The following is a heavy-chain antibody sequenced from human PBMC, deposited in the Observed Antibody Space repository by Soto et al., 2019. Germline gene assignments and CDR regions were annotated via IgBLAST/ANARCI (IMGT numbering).Heavy chain of an antibody. CDR2: ISYDGSNK. CDR3: ARGPGGYYGIDV. J-gene: IGHJ6*02. V-gene: IGHV3-30-3*01. Sequence: QVQLVESGGGVVQPGRSLRLSCAASGFTFSSYAMHWVRQAPGKGLEWVADISYDGSNKYYADSVKGRFTISRDNSRNLMDVQMNSLRAEDTAVYYCARGPGGYYGIDVWGQGTTVTVSS. CDR1: GFTFSSYA. D-gene: IGHD3-10*01.